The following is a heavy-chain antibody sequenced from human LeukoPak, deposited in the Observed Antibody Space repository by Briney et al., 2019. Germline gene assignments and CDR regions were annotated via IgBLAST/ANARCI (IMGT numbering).Heavy chain of an antibody. Sequence: ASVKVSCKASGYTFTSYYMHWVRQAPGQGLEWMGIINPSGGSTSYAQKFQGRVTMTRDTSTSTVYMELSSLRSEDTAVYYCARDPKEEYCSSTSCYYFDYWGQGTLVTVSS. CDR1: GYTFTSYY. D-gene: IGHD2-2*01. V-gene: IGHV1-46*01. CDR3: ARDPKEEYCSSTSCYYFDY. CDR2: INPSGGST. J-gene: IGHJ4*02.